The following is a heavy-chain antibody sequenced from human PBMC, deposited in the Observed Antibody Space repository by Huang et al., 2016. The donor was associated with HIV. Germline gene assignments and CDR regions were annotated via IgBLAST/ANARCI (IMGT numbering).Heavy chain of an antibody. CDR2: INHSGST. D-gene: IGHD4-17*01. Sequence: QVQLQQWGAGLLKPSETLSLTCAVYGGSFSGYYWSWIRQPPGKGLEWIGEINHSGSTNYHPSLKRRVTISVDTSKNQCSLKLSSVTAADTAVYYCARRRMGYGGAPFDYWGQGTLVTVSS. CDR1: GGSFSGYY. J-gene: IGHJ4*02. CDR3: ARRRMGYGGAPFDY. V-gene: IGHV4-34*01.